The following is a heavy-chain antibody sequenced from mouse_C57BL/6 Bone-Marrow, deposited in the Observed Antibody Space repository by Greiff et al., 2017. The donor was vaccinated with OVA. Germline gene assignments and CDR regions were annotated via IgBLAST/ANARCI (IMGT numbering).Heavy chain of an antibody. J-gene: IGHJ1*03. Sequence: VQLQQPGAELVKPGASVKLSCKASGYTFTSYWMHWVKQRPGQGLEWIGMIHPNSGSTNYNEKFKSKATLTVDKSSSTAYMQLSSLTSEDSAVYYCASYCGSSCWYFDVWGTGTTVTVSS. CDR1: GYTFTSYW. CDR3: ASYCGSSCWYFDV. CDR2: IHPNSGST. D-gene: IGHD1-1*01. V-gene: IGHV1-64*01.